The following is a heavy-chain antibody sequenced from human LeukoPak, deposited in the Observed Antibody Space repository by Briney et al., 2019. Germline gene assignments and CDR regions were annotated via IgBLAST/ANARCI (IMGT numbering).Heavy chain of an antibody. CDR2: ISGSGGST. D-gene: IGHD1-26*01. Sequence: QPGGTLRLSCAASGFTFSSYAMSWVRQAPGKGLEWVSAISGSGGSTYYADSVKGRFTISRDNSKNTLYLQMNSLRAGDTAVYYCARDSFRGSYSDYWGQGTLVTVSS. J-gene: IGHJ4*02. CDR1: GFTFSSYA. CDR3: ARDSFRGSYSDY. V-gene: IGHV3-23*01.